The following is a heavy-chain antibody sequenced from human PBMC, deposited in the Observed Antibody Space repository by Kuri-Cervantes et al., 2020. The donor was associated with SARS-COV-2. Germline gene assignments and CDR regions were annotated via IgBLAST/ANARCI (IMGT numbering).Heavy chain of an antibody. Sequence: ESLKISCTVSGYSISSGYYWGWIRQPPGKGLEWIGSIYHSGSTYYNPSLKSRVTISVDTSKNQFSLKLRSVTAADTALYYCARRAAAVVDYWGQGTQVTVSS. D-gene: IGHD6-13*01. V-gene: IGHV4-38-2*02. CDR1: GYSISSGYY. CDR2: IYHSGST. CDR3: ARRAAAVVDY. J-gene: IGHJ4*02.